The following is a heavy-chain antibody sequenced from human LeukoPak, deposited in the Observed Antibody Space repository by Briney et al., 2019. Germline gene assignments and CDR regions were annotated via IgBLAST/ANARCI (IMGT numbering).Heavy chain of an antibody. CDR2: IHYTGST. J-gene: IGHJ5*02. CDR1: GGTISSYY. CDR3: ARGGYYGSGNDFRFDP. Sequence: SETLSLTCTASGGTISSYYWSWIRQSPGKGLEGMGSIHYTGSTNYNPSLKSRVTIYLDTSKNQFSLKLKSVTAADTAVYFCARGGYYGSGNDFRFDPWGQGTLVTVSS. D-gene: IGHD3-10*01. V-gene: IGHV4-59*01.